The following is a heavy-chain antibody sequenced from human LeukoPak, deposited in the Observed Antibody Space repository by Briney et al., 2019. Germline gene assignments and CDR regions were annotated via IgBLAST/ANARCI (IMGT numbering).Heavy chain of an antibody. J-gene: IGHJ6*02. D-gene: IGHD1-1*01. CDR2: ISAHNGNT. CDR1: GYSFGNYG. Sequence: GASVKVSCRAFGYSFGNYGISWVRQAPGQGLEWLGWISAHNGNTNYARKFQGRVTMTTDTSTSTAYVELTSLRSDDTAMYYCARDDRYLLPSAYYSNGLDVWGQGTTVTVSS. CDR3: ARDDRYLLPSAYYSNGLDV. V-gene: IGHV1-18*01.